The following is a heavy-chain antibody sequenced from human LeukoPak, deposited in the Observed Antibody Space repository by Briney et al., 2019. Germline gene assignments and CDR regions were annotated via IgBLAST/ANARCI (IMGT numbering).Heavy chain of an antibody. CDR3: ARELGVYIVVTHHDAFDI. V-gene: IGHV3-48*03. Sequence: GGSLRLSCAASGFTFSSYEMNWVRQAPGKGLEWVSYISSSGSVIYYADSVKGRFTISRDNAKNSLYLQMNSLRAEDTAVYYCARELGVYIVVTHHDAFDIWGQGTMVTVSS. CDR2: ISSSGSVI. D-gene: IGHD3-22*01. CDR1: GFTFSSYE. J-gene: IGHJ3*02.